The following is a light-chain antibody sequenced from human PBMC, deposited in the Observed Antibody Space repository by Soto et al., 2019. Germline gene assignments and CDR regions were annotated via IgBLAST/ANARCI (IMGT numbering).Light chain of an antibody. V-gene: IGKV3-15*01. CDR2: HAS. J-gene: IGKJ4*01. CDR3: QQYNEWALS. CDR1: QRVSNN. Sequence: EIVMTQSPATLSVSPGERATLSCRASQRVSNNLAWYQQKPGQAPRLLIYHASTGATGIPARFSGSGSGTELTRTISSVQSEDFAVYYCQQYNEWALSFGGGTKVVIK.